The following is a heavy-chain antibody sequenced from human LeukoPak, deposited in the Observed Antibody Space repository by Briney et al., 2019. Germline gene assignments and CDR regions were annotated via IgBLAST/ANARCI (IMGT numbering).Heavy chain of an antibody. V-gene: IGHV4-39*07. CDR2: IYYSGST. CDR1: GGSISSSSYY. J-gene: IGHJ4*02. CDR3: VYYYGSGGFDY. D-gene: IGHD3-10*01. Sequence: PSETLSLTCTVSGGSISSSSYYWGWIRQPPGKGLEWIGSIYYSGSTYYNPSLKSRVTISVDTSKNQFSLKLSSVTAADTAVYYCVYYYGSGGFDYWGQRTLVTVSS.